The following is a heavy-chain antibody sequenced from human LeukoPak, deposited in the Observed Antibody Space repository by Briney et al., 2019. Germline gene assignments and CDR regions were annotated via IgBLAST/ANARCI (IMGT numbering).Heavy chain of an antibody. D-gene: IGHD3-16*01. J-gene: IGHJ4*02. CDR1: GITFSHRW. CDR2: IKNDGRTT. Sequence: PRGSLRLSCAASGITFSHRWMHWVRQAPGKGLVWVSLIKNDGRTTIYADSVKGRFTISRDNDKSTLYLQMNSLRAEDTVIYYCTTGRSYGYEWWGQGTVVTVSS. V-gene: IGHV3-74*01. CDR3: TTGRSYGYEW.